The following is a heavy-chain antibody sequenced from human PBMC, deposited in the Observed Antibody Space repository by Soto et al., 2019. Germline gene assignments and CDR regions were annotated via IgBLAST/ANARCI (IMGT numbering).Heavy chain of an antibody. J-gene: IGHJ5*02. CDR1: GFTFSSYG. CDR3: ARDRRAMVRGVSPNWFDP. D-gene: IGHD3-10*01. Sequence: GGSLRLSCAASGFTFSSYGMHWVRQAPGKGLEWVAVIWYDGSNKYYADSVKGRFTISRDNSKNTLYLQMNSLRAEDTAVYYRARDRRAMVRGVSPNWFDPWGQGTLVTVSS. CDR2: IWYDGSNK. V-gene: IGHV3-33*01.